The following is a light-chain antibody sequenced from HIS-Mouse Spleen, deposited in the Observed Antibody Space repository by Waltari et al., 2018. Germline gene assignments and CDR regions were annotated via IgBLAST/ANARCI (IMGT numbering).Light chain of an antibody. J-gene: IGKJ1*01. CDR1: QDISSY. CDR2: AAS. CDR3: QQYYSFPRT. Sequence: IQMTQSPSSLSASVGDRVTITCQASQDISSYLAWYQQKPGKAPELLIYAASTLQSGVPSRFSGSGSGTDFTLTISCLQSEDFATYYCQQYYSFPRTFGQGTKVEIK. V-gene: IGKV1-8*01.